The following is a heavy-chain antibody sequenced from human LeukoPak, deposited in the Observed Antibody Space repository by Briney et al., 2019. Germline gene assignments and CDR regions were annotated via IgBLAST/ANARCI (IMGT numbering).Heavy chain of an antibody. D-gene: IGHD3-16*01. J-gene: IGHJ6*02. Sequence: ASVKVSCKAPGYTFTSYGISWVRQAPGQGLEWMGWISAYNGNTNYAQKLQGRVTMTTDTSTSTAYMELRSLRSDDTAVYYCARVMQPGFSYYYYGMDVWGQGTTVTVSS. V-gene: IGHV1-18*01. CDR3: ARVMQPGFSYYYYGMDV. CDR1: GYTFTSYG. CDR2: ISAYNGNT.